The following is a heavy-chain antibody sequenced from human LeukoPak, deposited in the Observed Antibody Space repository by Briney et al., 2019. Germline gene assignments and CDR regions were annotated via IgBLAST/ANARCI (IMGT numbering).Heavy chain of an antibody. J-gene: IGHJ4*02. CDR2: VCGSGVRR. CDR1: RFTFSSDL. CDR3: ARVIKADTAMVLPLDY. Sequence: PGGSLRLSYAASRFTFSSDLMNWVRQAPGKGLDWVSVVCGSGVRRDYAESVKGRFCISRDKSKNTLYLQMNSLRAEDTAVYYCARVIKADTAMVLPLDYWGQGTLVTVSS. V-gene: IGHV3-23*01. D-gene: IGHD5-18*01.